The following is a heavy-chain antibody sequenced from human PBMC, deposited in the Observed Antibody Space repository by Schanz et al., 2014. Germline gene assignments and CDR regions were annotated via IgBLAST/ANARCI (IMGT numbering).Heavy chain of an antibody. CDR1: GFPFSSYA. D-gene: IGHD6-19*01. V-gene: IGHV3-23*04. J-gene: IGHJ6*02. CDR3: AKVRNIHGWDYYGLDV. CDR2: IPHNNDGL. Sequence: EVQLVESGGGLVQPGGSLRLSCAASGFPFSSYAMAWFRQTPEKGLEWVSSIPHNNDGLYYTDSVKGRFTISRDNSKNTQYLQMNSLRAEDTAIYYCAKVRNIHGWDYYGLDVWGQGTTVTVSS.